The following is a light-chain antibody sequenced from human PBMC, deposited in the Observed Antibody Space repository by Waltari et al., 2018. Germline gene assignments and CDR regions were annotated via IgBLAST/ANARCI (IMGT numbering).Light chain of an antibody. Sequence: SYELTQPPSVSVSPGQTASISCSGDKLGDKYASWYQQKPGQSPVLVIYQDIKRPSGIPERFSSSSSGNTATLTISGTQAMDEADYYCQSWDSSTYVFGTGTKVTVL. CDR2: QDI. CDR1: KLGDKY. V-gene: IGLV3-1*01. CDR3: QSWDSSTYV. J-gene: IGLJ1*01.